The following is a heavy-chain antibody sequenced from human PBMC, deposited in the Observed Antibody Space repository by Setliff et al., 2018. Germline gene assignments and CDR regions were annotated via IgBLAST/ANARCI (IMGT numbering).Heavy chain of an antibody. CDR1: GYTFISYG. V-gene: IGHV1-2*06. CDR2: INPNSGGT. D-gene: IGHD3-3*01. Sequence: ASVKVSCKASGYTFISYGISWVRQAPGQGLEWMGRINPNSGGTNYAQKFQGRVTMTRDTSTNTVYMQLSSLRSEDTAVHYCARESTAKNFWGEYSDYWGQGTLVTVSS. CDR3: ARESTAKNFWGEYSDY. J-gene: IGHJ4*02.